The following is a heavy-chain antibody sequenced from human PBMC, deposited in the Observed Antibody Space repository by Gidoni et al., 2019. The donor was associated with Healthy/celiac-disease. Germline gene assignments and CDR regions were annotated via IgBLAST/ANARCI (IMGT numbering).Heavy chain of an antibody. J-gene: IGHJ4*02. Sequence: EVQLVESGGGLVKPGGSLRLSFSASGFTFRNAWMIWVRQAPGKGLEWVGRIKSKTDGGTTDYAAPVKGRFTISRDDSKNTLYLQMNSLKTEDTAVYYCTTDHRLRGVPKWGQGTLVTVSS. CDR3: TTDHRLRGVPK. CDR1: GFTFRNAW. CDR2: IKSKTDGGTT. D-gene: IGHD3-10*01. V-gene: IGHV3-15*01.